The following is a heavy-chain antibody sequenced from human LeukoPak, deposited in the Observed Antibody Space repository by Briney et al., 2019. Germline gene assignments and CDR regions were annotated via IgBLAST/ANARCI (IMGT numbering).Heavy chain of an antibody. CDR3: ARGLIAARPGDDY. J-gene: IGHJ4*02. D-gene: IGHD6-6*01. CDR1: GYTFTGYY. V-gene: IGHV1-2*06. CDR2: INPNSGGT. Sequence: ASVKVSCKASGYTFTGYYMHWVRQAPGQGLEWMGRINPNSGGTNYAQKFQGRVTMTRDTSVSTAYMELSRLRSDDTAVYYCARGLIAARPGDDYWGQGTLVTVS.